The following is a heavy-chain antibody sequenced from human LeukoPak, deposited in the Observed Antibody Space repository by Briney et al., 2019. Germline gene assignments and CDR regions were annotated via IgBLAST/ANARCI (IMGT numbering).Heavy chain of an antibody. CDR3: ARAGTREYGSGSYYNGPFDY. Sequence: SETLSLTCAVYGGSFSGYYWSWIRQHPGKGLEWIGYIYYSGSTYYNPSLKSRVTISVDTSKNQFSLKLSSVTAADTAVYYCARAGTREYGSGSYYNGPFDYWGQGTLVTVSS. CDR1: GGSFSGYY. J-gene: IGHJ4*02. D-gene: IGHD3-10*01. CDR2: IYYSGST. V-gene: IGHV4-31*11.